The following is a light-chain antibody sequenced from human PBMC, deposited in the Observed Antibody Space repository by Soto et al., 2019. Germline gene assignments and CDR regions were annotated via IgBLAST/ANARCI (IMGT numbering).Light chain of an antibody. CDR1: SGHSSYA. V-gene: IGLV4-69*01. CDR2: LNSDGSH. Sequence: QPVLTQSPSASASLGASVKLTCTLSSGHSSYAIAWHQQQPEKGPRYLMKLNSDGSHSKGDGIPDRFSGSSSGAERSLTISSLQSEDEADYYCQTWVTGIYVFGTGTKVTVL. CDR3: QTWVTGIYV. J-gene: IGLJ1*01.